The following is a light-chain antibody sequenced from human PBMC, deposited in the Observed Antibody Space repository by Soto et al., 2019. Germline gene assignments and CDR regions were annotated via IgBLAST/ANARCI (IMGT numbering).Light chain of an antibody. V-gene: IGKV4-1*01. CDR3: QQYFATPRT. J-gene: IGKJ1*01. CDR2: WAS. CDR1: QSVFYTSVNKDY. Sequence: DIVMTQSPDSLAVSLGERATINCKASQSVFYTSVNKDYLAWYQHTEGQPPKLLIYWASTRESGVPDRFSGSRSGTDFTLTIRNLQAEDVAVYFCQQYFATPRTFGQGTKVQLK.